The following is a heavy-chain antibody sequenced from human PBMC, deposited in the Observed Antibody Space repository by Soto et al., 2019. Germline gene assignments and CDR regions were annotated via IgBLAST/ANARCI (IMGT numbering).Heavy chain of an antibody. CDR2: ITDSGTT. CDR1: GGSMNSFY. D-gene: IGHD5-12*01. CDR3: ATSLPWRHGGYLDF. Sequence: PSETLSLTCTVSGGSMNSFYWNWIRQSPGKGLEWIGYITDSGTTTYNPSLKSRVTLSLDTSTKQFSLKVSSVTAADTAVYYCATSLPWRHGGYLDFWGQGTLVTVSS. J-gene: IGHJ4*02. V-gene: IGHV4-59*01.